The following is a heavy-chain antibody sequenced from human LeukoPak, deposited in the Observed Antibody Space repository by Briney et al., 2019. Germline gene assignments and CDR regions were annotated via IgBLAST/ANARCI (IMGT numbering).Heavy chain of an antibody. D-gene: IGHD5-24*01. V-gene: IGHV4-61*02. CDR2: IYTSGST. CDR3: AREERWLQLNFDY. CDR1: GGSISSGSYY. Sequence: SETLSLTCTVSGGSISSGSYYWSWIRQPAGKGLEWIGRIYTSGSTNYNTSLKSRVTISVDTSKNQFSLKLSSVTAADTAVYYCAREERWLQLNFDYWGQGTLVTVSS. J-gene: IGHJ4*02.